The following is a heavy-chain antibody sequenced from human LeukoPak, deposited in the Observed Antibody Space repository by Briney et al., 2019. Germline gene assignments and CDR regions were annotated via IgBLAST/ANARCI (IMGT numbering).Heavy chain of an antibody. CDR2: IYYSGST. D-gene: IGHD6-13*01. V-gene: IGHV4-30-4*08. J-gene: IGHJ3*02. Sequence: SETLSLTCTVSGGSISSSSYYWGWIRQPPGKGLEWIGYIYYSGSTYYNPSLKSRVTISVDTSKNQFSLKLSSVTAADTAVYYCARGLKNYSSSWYGQRAFDIWGQGTMVTVSS. CDR1: GGSISSSSYY. CDR3: ARGLKNYSSSWYGQRAFDI.